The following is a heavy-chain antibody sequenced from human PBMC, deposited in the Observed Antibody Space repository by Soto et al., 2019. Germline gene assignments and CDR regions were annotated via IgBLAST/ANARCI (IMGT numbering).Heavy chain of an antibody. CDR3: AKRGSGSQFDY. V-gene: IGHV3-23*01. CDR2: ISGSGGST. J-gene: IGHJ4*02. D-gene: IGHD1-26*01. Sequence: EVPLLESGGGLVQPGGSLRLSCAASGFTFSSYAMSWVRQAPGKGLERVSVISGSGGSTYYADSVKGRFTISRDNSKNTLYLQMNSLRAEDTAVYYCAKRGSGSQFDYWGQGTLVTVSS. CDR1: GFTFSSYA.